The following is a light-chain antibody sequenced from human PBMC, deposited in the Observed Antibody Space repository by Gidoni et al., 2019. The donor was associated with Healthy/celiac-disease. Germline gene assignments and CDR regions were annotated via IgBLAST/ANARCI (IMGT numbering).Light chain of an antibody. J-gene: IGKJ1*01. CDR3: QQSYSTPWT. CDR1: QSISSY. Sequence: DIQMTQSPSSLSASVGDRVTITCRASQSISSYLNWYQQKPGKAPKLLIYAASSLQSGVPSRFSGSGSVTDFTLTISSLQPEDFATYYCQQSYSTPWTLXQXTKWKSN. V-gene: IGKV1-39*01. CDR2: AAS.